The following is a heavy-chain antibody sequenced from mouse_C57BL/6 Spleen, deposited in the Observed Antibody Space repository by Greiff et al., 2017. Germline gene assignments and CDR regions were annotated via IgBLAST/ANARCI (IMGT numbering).Heavy chain of an antibody. V-gene: IGHV1-55*01. Sequence: QVQLQQPGAELVKPGASVKMSCKASGYTFTSYWITWVKQRPGQGLEWIGDIYPGSGSTNYNEKFKSKATLTVDTSPSTAYMQLSSLTSEDSAVYYCARDGGFTTAEGFDYWGQGTTLTVSS. J-gene: IGHJ2*01. CDR3: ARDGGFTTAEGFDY. CDR1: GYTFTSYW. D-gene: IGHD1-2*01. CDR2: IYPGSGST.